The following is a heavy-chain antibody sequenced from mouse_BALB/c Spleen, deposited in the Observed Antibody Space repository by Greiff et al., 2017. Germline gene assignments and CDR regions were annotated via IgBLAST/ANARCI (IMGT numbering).Heavy chain of an antibody. Sequence: EVQLVESGGGLVQPGGSLKLSCAASGFTFSSYTMSWVRQTPEKRLEWVAYISNGGGSTYYPDTVKGRFTISRDNAKNTLYLQMSSLKSEDTAMYYCARQLRLRHYYAMDYWGQGTSVTVSS. CDR1: GFTFSSYT. CDR2: ISNGGGST. V-gene: IGHV5-12-2*01. D-gene: IGHD1-2*01. J-gene: IGHJ4*01. CDR3: ARQLRLRHYYAMDY.